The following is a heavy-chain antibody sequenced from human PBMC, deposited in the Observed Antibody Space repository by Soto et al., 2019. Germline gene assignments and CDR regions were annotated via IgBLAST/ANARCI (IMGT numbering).Heavy chain of an antibody. V-gene: IGHV3-74*01. Sequence: LRLSCAASGFTFSSYWMHWVRQAPGKGLVWVSRINPDGSATNYADSVKGRFTISRDNAKNTLYLQMNSLRAEDTAVFYCGRGGSDSPMAPGYWGQGTLVTVSS. CDR2: INPDGSAT. CDR3: GRGGSDSPMAPGY. J-gene: IGHJ4*02. CDR1: GFTFSSYW. D-gene: IGHD5-18*01.